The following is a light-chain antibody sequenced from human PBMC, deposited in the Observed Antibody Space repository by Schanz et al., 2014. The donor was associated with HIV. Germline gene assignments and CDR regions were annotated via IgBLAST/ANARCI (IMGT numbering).Light chain of an antibody. CDR2: NTF. J-gene: IGLJ3*02. CDR3: AGWDDSLNVWV. V-gene: IGLV1-44*01. Sequence: QSVLTQPPSASGTPGQRVTMSCSASSSNIATNAVNWYQQLPGTAPRLVIYNTFHRPSGVPDRFSGSGSGTSASLAISGLQSEDEADYYCAGWDDSLNVWVFGGGTKLTVL. CDR1: SSNIATNA.